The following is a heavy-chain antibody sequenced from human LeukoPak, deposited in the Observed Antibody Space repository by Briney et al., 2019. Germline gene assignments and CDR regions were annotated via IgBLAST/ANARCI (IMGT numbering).Heavy chain of an antibody. Sequence: GGSLRLSCAASGSTFSHYWMHWVRQAPGKGLVWVSRINPDGSRTDYADSVAGRFTISRDNAKNTLYLQIHNLRAEDTAVYYCARDLGWLQSDYWGQGTLVTVSS. CDR1: GSTFSHYW. CDR3: ARDLGWLQSDY. D-gene: IGHD5-24*01. V-gene: IGHV3-74*01. CDR2: INPDGSRT. J-gene: IGHJ4*02.